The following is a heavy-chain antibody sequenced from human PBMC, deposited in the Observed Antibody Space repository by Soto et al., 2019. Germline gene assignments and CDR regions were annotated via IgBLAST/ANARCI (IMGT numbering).Heavy chain of an antibody. CDR1: FSGYL. CDR2: IQNDGSST. J-gene: IGHJ5*02. Sequence: EVQLVESGGGLVQPGGSLRLSCAGTFSGYLMHWVRQAPGKGLEWVSRIQNDGSSTFYADSVKGRFTISRDNAKNTLYLQMNSLRVEDTAVYYCARSDWFDPWGQGTLVIVSS. CDR3: ARSDWFDP. V-gene: IGHV3-74*01.